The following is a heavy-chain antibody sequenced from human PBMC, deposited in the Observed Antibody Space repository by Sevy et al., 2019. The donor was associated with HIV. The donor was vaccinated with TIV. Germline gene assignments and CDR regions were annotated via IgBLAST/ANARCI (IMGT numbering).Heavy chain of an antibody. CDR1: GFTFSDYY. V-gene: IGHV3-11*01. Sequence: GGSLRLSCTAPGFTFSDYYMSWIRQAPGKGLEWVAYINSNGQTIFYADSIKGRFTISRNNAKKSLYLQMDSLRAEDTAVYYCSAFDIWGQGTMVTVSS. CDR3: SAFDI. CDR2: INSNGQTI. J-gene: IGHJ3*02.